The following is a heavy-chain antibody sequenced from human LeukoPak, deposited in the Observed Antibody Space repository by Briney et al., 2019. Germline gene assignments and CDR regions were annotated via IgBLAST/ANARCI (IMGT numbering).Heavy chain of an antibody. CDR1: GFTFSNYG. J-gene: IGHJ4*02. D-gene: IGHD2-21*02. V-gene: IGHV3-30*02. CDR2: IRYDGSSK. Sequence: QPGGSLRLSCAASGFTFSNYGIHWLRQAPGKGLEWVAFIRYDGSSKYYADSVKGRFTISRDNSKNTLYLQMNRLRAEDTAVYYCAKDHRAYCGGDCVDFDYWGQGTLVTVSS. CDR3: AKDHRAYCGGDCVDFDY.